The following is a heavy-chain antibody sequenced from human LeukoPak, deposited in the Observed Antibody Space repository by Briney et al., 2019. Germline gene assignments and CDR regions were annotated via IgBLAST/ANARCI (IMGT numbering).Heavy chain of an antibody. CDR2: IYYSGST. CDR1: GGSISSGDYY. CDR3: ARDPMRITMVRGVID. J-gene: IGHJ4*02. V-gene: IGHV4-30-4*01. D-gene: IGHD3-10*01. Sequence: SETLSLTCTVSGGSISSGDYYWSWIRQPPGKSLEWIGYIYYSGSTYYNPSLKSRVTISVDTSKNQFSLKLSSVTAADTAVYYCARDPMRITMVRGVIDWGQGTLVTVSS.